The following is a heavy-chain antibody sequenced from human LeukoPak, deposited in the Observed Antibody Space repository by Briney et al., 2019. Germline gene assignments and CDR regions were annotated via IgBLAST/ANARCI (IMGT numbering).Heavy chain of an antibody. V-gene: IGHV3-7*01. CDR2: IKQDGSEK. Sequence: GGSLRLSCAASGFTFSSYWMSWVRQAPGKGLEWVANIKQDGSEKYYVDSVKGRFTISRDNAKNSLYLQMNSLRAEDTAVYYCARDTYYDFWSGYYGHFQHWGQGTLVTVSS. D-gene: IGHD3-3*01. CDR1: GFTFSSYW. J-gene: IGHJ1*01. CDR3: ARDTYYDFWSGYYGHFQH.